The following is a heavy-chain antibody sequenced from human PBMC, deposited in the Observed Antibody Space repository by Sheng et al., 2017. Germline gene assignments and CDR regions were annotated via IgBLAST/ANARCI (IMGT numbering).Heavy chain of an antibody. CDR3: TTGDGSGYDGGY. CDR2: IKSKTDGGTT. D-gene: IGHD5-12*01. J-gene: IGHJ4*02. Sequence: EVQLVESGGGLVKPGGSLRLSCAASGFTFSGAWMHWVRQAPGKGLEWVDRIKSKTDGGTTDYAAPVKGRFTISRDDSKNTLYLQMNSLKTEDTAVYYCTTGDGSGYDGGYWGQGTLVTVSS. V-gene: IGHV3-15*01. CDR1: GFTFSGAW.